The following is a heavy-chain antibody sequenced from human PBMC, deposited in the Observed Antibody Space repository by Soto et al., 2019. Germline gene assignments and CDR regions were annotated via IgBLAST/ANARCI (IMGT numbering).Heavy chain of an antibody. CDR1: GYTFTAYS. V-gene: IGHV1-2*02. D-gene: IGHD5-18*01. CDR3: AREWDPAMVTRADY. Sequence: QVQLVKSGAEVKKPGASVKVYCKASGYTFTAYSIHWVRQAPGQGLEWMGWINPKNGDTNTAQKCQGRVTMTRDTTITTAYMELTSLRSDDTAIYYCAREWDPAMVTRADYWGQGSLVTVSS. CDR2: INPKNGDT. J-gene: IGHJ4*02.